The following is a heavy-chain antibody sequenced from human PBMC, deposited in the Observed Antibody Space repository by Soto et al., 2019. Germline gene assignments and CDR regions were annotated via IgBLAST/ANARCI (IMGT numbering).Heavy chain of an antibody. CDR2: IRRKPYWGTT. D-gene: IGHD1-26*01. Sequence: PLRLSCTASGFTFGDYAMSLVRQAPGKGLEWIGFIRRKPYWGTTEYAASVKGRFTISRDDSKSIAYLQMNSLKTEDTALDYCTRVGIVGAHDAFDIWGKGTMVTVSS. CDR1: GFTFGDYA. J-gene: IGHJ3*02. V-gene: IGHV3-49*04. CDR3: TRVGIVGAHDAFDI.